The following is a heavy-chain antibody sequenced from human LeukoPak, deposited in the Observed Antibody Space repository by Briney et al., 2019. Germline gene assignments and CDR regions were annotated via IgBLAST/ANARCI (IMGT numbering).Heavy chain of an antibody. D-gene: IGHD3-3*01. CDR1: GGSVSSGSYY. J-gene: IGHJ5*02. CDR3: ARLRIFGVVIQPFDP. Sequence: PSETLSLTCTVSGGSVSSGSYYWSWIRQPPGKGLEWIGYIYYSGSTNYNPSLKSRVTISVDTSKNQFSLKLSSVTAADTAVYYCARLRIFGVVIQPFDPWGQGTLVTVSS. V-gene: IGHV4-61*01. CDR2: IYYSGST.